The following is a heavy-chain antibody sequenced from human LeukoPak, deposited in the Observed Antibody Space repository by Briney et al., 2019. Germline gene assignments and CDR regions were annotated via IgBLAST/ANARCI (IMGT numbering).Heavy chain of an antibody. D-gene: IGHD6-6*01. J-gene: IGHJ4*02. CDR3: ARDLQLVLEG. V-gene: IGHV3-48*03. Sequence: PGGSLRLSCAASGFTFSSYEMNWVRQAPGKGLEWVSYISSSGSTIYYADSVRGRFTISRDNAKNLLYLQMNSLRAEDTAVYYCARDLQLVLEGWGQGTLVTVSS. CDR2: ISSSGSTI. CDR1: GFTFSSYE.